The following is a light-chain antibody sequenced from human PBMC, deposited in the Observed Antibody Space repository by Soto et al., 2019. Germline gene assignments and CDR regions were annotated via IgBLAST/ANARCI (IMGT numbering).Light chain of an antibody. V-gene: IGKV1-5*01. J-gene: IGKJ1*01. CDR3: QQYGSSPWT. Sequence: DIQMTQSPSTLSASVGDRVTITCRASQSISNWLAWYQQKPGKAPKLLIYAASTLESGVPSRFSGSGSGTDFTLTISRLEPEDFAVYYCQQYGSSPWTFGQGTKVDIK. CDR1: QSISNW. CDR2: AAS.